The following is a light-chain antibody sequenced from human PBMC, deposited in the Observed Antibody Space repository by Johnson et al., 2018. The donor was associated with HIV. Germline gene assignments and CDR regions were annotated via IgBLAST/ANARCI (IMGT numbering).Light chain of an antibody. Sequence: QSVLTQPPSVSAAPGQKVTISCSGSSSNIGNNYVSWYQQLPGTAPKLLIYDNNKRPSGIPDRFSGSKSGTSATLGITGLQTGDAADYYCATWDSTLSAPHYVFGTGTNVTVL. CDR3: ATWDSTLSAPHYV. CDR1: SSNIGNNY. CDR2: DNN. V-gene: IGLV1-51*01. J-gene: IGLJ1*01.